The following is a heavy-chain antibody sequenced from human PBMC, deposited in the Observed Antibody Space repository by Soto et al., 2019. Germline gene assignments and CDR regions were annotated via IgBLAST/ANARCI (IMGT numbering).Heavy chain of an antibody. D-gene: IGHD5-12*01. Sequence: QVQLQESGPGLVKPSQTLSLTCTVSGASLSSGGHYWTWIRQQPGKGLEWIGYVYSTGGTYYNPSLKSQVDISRDTSKNQSSLKLSSVRAADTAVYFCATKCGYNAQSGFSDAFDIWGQGTLGTVS. V-gene: IGHV4-31*01. CDR2: VYSTGGT. J-gene: IGHJ3*02. CDR1: GASLSSGGHY. CDR3: ATKCGYNAQSGFSDAFDI.